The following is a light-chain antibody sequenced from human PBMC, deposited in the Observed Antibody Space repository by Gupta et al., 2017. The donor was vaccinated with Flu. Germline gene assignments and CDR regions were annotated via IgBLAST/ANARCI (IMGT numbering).Light chain of an antibody. CDR3: QQYNSYLYT. CDR2: KTS. Sequence: DIKMTQSPSTLSASVGDSVTITCRASQNINNWLAWFQQKPGKAPKLLIYKTSSLHSGVPSRFSGSGSGTEFTLTISNLQPDDSATYYCQQYNSYLYTFGQATKLEIK. V-gene: IGKV1-5*03. CDR1: QNINNW. J-gene: IGKJ2*01.